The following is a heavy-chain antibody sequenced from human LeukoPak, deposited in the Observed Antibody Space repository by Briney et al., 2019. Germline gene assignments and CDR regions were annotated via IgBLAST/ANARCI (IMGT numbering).Heavy chain of an antibody. J-gene: IGHJ6*02. CDR2: ISRSGTST. Sequence: GGSLRLSCAASGFTLSSYEMNWVRQAPGKGLEWTSYISRSGTSTLYADSVQGRFTISRDNAKNSLYLLMNSLRVEDTAVYYCARYCAADCYKGMDVWGQGTTVTVSS. V-gene: IGHV3-48*03. D-gene: IGHD2-21*02. CDR1: GFTLSSYE. CDR3: ARYCAADCYKGMDV.